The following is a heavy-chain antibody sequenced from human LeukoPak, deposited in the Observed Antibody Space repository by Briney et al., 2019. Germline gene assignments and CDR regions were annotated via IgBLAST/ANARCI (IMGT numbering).Heavy chain of an antibody. D-gene: IGHD7-27*01. CDR3: ANLMGTAYFYVMDV. J-gene: IGHJ6*02. V-gene: IGHV1-2*02. Sequence: GASVKVSCKASGYTFTDYYIHWVRQAPGQGLEWMGWINPSSGGTKFAQKFQGRVAMTRDTSISTAYMELSRLSSDDTAVYYCANLMGTAYFYVMDVWGQGTTVTVSS. CDR1: GYTFTDYY. CDR2: INPSSGGT.